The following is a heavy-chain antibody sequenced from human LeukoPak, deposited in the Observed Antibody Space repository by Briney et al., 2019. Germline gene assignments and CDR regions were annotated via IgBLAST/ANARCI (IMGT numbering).Heavy chain of an antibody. D-gene: IGHD2-8*01. V-gene: IGHV1-2*02. CDR2: INPNSGGT. CDR3: ARTNLDCKNGVCYDY. CDR1: GYTFTGYY. J-gene: IGHJ4*02. Sequence: GASVKVSCKASGYTFTGYYMHWVRQAPGQGLEWMGWINPNSGGTNYAQKFQGRVTVTTDTSTSTAYMDLRSLRSDDTAVYYCARTNLDCKNGVCYDYWGQGTPVTVSS.